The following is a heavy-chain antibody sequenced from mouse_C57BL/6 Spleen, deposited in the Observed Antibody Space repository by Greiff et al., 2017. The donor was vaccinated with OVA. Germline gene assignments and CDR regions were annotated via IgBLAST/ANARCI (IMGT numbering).Heavy chain of an antibody. CDR1: GYAFTNYL. J-gene: IGHJ3*01. CDR3: AREGGYYGFAY. CDR2: INPGSGGT. V-gene: IGHV1-54*01. Sequence: QVHVKQSGAELVRPGTSVKVSCKASGYAFTNYLIEWVKQRPGQGLEWIGVINPGSGGTNYNEKFKGKATLTADKSSSTAYMQLSSLTSEDSAVYFCAREGGYYGFAYWGQGTLVTVSA. D-gene: IGHD2-3*01.